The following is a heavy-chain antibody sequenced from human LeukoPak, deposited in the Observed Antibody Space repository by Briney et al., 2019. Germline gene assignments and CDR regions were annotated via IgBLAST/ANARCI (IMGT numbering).Heavy chain of an antibody. CDR2: ISNSGGST. CDR3: ARRKRNGDYAFDY. J-gene: IGHJ4*02. V-gene: IGHV3-23*01. Sequence: GGSLRLSRAASGFTFSNFPMAWVRQAPGKGLEWVSLISNSGGSTYYADSVKGRFTISRDNSKNTVDLQMNSLRVEDTAVYYCARRKRNGDYAFDYWGQGTLVTVSS. D-gene: IGHD4-17*01. CDR1: GFTFSNFP.